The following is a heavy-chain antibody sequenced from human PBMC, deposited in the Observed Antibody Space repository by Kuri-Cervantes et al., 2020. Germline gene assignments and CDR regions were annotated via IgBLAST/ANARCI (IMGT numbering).Heavy chain of an antibody. CDR2: ISLSGDTM. Sequence: GGSLRLSCAASGFTLSDYYMSWIRQAPGKGLEWVSYISLSGDTMFYADSVKGRFTISKDNAKNSLYLQMNSLRAEDTALYYCAKGLTGYSSGWYIFDYWGQGTLVTVSS. J-gene: IGHJ4*02. CDR1: GFTLSDYY. D-gene: IGHD6-19*01. V-gene: IGHV3-11*01. CDR3: AKGLTGYSSGWYIFDY.